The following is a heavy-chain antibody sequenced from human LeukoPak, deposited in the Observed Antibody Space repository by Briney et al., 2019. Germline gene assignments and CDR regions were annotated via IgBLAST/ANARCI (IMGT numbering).Heavy chain of an antibody. CDR3: ARDLSYYYYYMDV. V-gene: IGHV3-48*01. CDR2: ISSSSSTI. CDR1: GITFSSYS. J-gene: IGHJ6*03. Sequence: GGSLRLSCAASGITFSSYSMNWVRQAPGKGLEWVSYISSSSSTIYYADSVKGRFTISRDNAKNSLYLQMNSLRAEDTAVYYCARDLSYYYYYMDVWGKGTTVTVSS.